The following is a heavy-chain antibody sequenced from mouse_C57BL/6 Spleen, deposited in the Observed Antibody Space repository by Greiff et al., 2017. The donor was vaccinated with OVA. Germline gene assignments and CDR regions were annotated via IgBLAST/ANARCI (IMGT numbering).Heavy chain of an antibody. J-gene: IGHJ3*01. CDR3: ARETYDDDEGTWFAY. V-gene: IGHV1-31*01. CDR2: IYPYNGVS. CDR1: GYSFTGYY. Sequence: LEESGPELVKPGASVKISCKASGYSFTGYYMHWVKQSHGNILDWIGYIYPYNGVSSYNQKFKGKATLTVDKSSSTAYMELRSLTSEDFAVYYCARETYDDDEGTWFAYWGQGTLVTVSA. D-gene: IGHD2-4*01.